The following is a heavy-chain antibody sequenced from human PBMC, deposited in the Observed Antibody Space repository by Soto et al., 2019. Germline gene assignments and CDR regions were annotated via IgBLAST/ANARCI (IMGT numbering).Heavy chain of an antibody. V-gene: IGHV4-34*01. J-gene: IGHJ5*02. CDR1: GGSFSGYY. Sequence: TSETLSLTCAVYGGSFSGYYWSWIRQPPGKGLEWIGEINHSGSTNYNPSLKSRVTISVDTSKNQFSLKLSSVTAADTAVYYCARGLGYCSSTSCKRFDPWGQGTLVTVSS. CDR2: INHSGST. D-gene: IGHD2-2*01. CDR3: ARGLGYCSSTSCKRFDP.